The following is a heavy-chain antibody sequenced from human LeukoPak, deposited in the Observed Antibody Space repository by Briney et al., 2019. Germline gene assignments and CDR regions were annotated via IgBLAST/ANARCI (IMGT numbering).Heavy chain of an antibody. D-gene: IGHD1-7*01. CDR2: INHSGST. J-gene: IGHJ4*02. Sequence: PSETLSLTCAVYGGSFSDYYWSWIRQPPGKGLEWIGEINHSGSTNYNPSLKSRVTISADTSKNQFSLKPSSVTAADTAVYYCAGISGTTDELDYWDQGTLVTVSS. CDR1: GGSFSDYY. V-gene: IGHV4-34*01. CDR3: AGISGTTDELDY.